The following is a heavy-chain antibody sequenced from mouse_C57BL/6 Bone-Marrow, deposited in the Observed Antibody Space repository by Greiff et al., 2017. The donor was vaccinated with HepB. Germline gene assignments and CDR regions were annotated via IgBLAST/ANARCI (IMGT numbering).Heavy chain of an antibody. CDR3: ARRIYYDYDRYYYYAMDY. D-gene: IGHD2-4*01. J-gene: IGHJ4*01. CDR2: IHPNSGST. Sequence: QVQLQQPGAELVKPGASVKLSCKASGYTFTSYWMHWVKQRPGQGLEWIGMIHPNSGSTNYNEKFKSKATLTVDKSSSTAYMQLSSLTSEDSAVYYCARRIYYDYDRYYYYAMDYWGQGTSVTVSS. CDR1: GYTFTSYW. V-gene: IGHV1-64*01.